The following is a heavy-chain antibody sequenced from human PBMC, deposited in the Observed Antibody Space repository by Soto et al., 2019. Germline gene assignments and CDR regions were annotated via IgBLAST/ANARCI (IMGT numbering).Heavy chain of an antibody. CDR2: IAAGNGNT. V-gene: IGHV1-3*01. CDR1: GYRIADYT. Sequence: GASVKVSCKASGYRIADYTIHWVRQAPGHGLEWMGWIAAGNGNTRFSQKFQGRLTITWDTPANIAYMELSSLRSEDTSLYYCARAFASPSSPFDYWGQGTLVTVSS. J-gene: IGHJ4*02. D-gene: IGHD6-6*01. CDR3: ARAFASPSSPFDY.